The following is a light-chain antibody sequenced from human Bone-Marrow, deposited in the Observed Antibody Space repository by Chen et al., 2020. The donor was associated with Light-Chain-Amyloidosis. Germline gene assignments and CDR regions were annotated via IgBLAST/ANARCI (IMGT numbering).Light chain of an antibody. J-gene: IGLJ1*01. V-gene: IGLV2-14*01. CDR2: EVT. Sequence: QSALTQPASVSGSPGQSITISCTGTSSDVGGDNHVSWYQQHPDKAPKLMIYEVTNRPSWVPDRVSGSKSDNTASLTISGLQTEDEADDFCSSYTITNTLVFGSGTRVTVL. CDR1: SSDVGGDNH. CDR3: SSYTITNTLV.